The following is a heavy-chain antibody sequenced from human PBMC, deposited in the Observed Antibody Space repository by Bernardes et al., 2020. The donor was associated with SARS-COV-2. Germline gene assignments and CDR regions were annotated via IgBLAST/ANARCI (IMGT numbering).Heavy chain of an antibody. CDR1: GFTFSSYA. J-gene: IGHJ3*02. CDR3: AKDRRAVATARGAFDI. D-gene: IGHD2-15*01. Sequence: GGSLRLSCAASGFTFSSYAMSWVRQAPGKGLEWVSAISGSGGSTYYADSVKGRFTISRDNSKNTLYLEMNSLRAEDTAVYYCAKDRRAVATARGAFDIWGQGTMVTVSS. V-gene: IGHV3-23*01. CDR2: ISGSGGST.